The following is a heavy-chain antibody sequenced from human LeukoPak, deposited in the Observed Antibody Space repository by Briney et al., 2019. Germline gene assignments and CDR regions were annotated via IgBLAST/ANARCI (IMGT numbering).Heavy chain of an antibody. CDR1: GITFNSYT. D-gene: IGHD3-9*01. Sequence: PGGSLRLSCAASGITFNSYTMNWVRQAPGKGLEWVSSISSSSSYIYCADSVKGRFTISRDNAKNSLYLQMNSLRAEDTALYYCVRDDILTGYPTPFDYWGQGTLVTVSS. CDR2: ISSSSSYI. V-gene: IGHV3-21*01. CDR3: VRDDILTGYPTPFDY. J-gene: IGHJ4*02.